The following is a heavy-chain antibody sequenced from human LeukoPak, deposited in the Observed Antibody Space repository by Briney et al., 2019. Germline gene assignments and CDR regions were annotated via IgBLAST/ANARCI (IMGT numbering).Heavy chain of an antibody. Sequence: GGSLRLSWAAAGCTFTTYAMSWVRQAPGKGLERVSSMSGSGGNYADSVKGRFTISRDNSKNTLYLQMNSLRAEDTAVYYCAKSRLPYDSSGYYSFDCWGQGTLVTVSS. V-gene: IGHV3-23*01. J-gene: IGHJ4*02. CDR1: GCTFTTYA. D-gene: IGHD3-22*01. CDR2: MSGSGG. CDR3: AKSRLPYDSSGYYSFDC.